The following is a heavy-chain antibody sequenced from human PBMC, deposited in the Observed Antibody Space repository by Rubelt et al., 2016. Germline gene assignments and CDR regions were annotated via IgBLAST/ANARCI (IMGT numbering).Heavy chain of an antibody. J-gene: IGHJ4*02. CDR1: GYTFTGYY. CDR3: ASSDY. Sequence: QVQLVQSGAEVKKPGASVKVSCKASGYTFTGYYMHWVRQAPGQGLEWMGWINPKRGGTKYAQKVQGRVTRTRDTSISTAYMERSRLRSDDTAVYYCASSDYWGQGTLVTVSS. CDR2: INPKRGGT. V-gene: IGHV1-2*02.